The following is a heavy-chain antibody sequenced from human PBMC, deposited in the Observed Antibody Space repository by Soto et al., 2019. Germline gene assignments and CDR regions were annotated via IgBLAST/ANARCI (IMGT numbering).Heavy chain of an antibody. CDR1: GGSISSYY. CDR2: IYSSGST. V-gene: IGHV4-59*01. CDR3: SRDYYYGMDV. Sequence: QVQLQESGPGLVKPSETLSLTCTVSGGSISSYYWSWMRQPPGKGLEWIGYIYSSGSTNYNPSHKSRVTISVDTFKTQFSLKLSSVTAADTAVYYCSRDYYYGMDVWGQATTVTVSS. J-gene: IGHJ6*02.